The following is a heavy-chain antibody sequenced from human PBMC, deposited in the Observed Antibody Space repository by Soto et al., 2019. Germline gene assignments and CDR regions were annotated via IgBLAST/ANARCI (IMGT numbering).Heavy chain of an antibody. CDR2: IIPIIGTA. Sequence: SVKVSCKASGGTFSSYAISWVRQAPGQGLEWMGGIIPIIGTANYAQKFQGRVTITADESTSTAYMELSSLRSEDTAVYYCARDGRKDYYYGMDVWGQGTTVTVSS. V-gene: IGHV1-69*13. J-gene: IGHJ6*02. CDR1: GGTFSSYA. CDR3: ARDGRKDYYYGMDV.